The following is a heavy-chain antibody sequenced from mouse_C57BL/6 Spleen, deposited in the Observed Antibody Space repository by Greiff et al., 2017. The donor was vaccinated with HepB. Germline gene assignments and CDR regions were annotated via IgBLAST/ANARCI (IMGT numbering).Heavy chain of an antibody. CDR3: ARRASIGVYFDY. J-gene: IGHJ2*01. CDR2: IDPSDSYT. V-gene: IGHV1-50*01. Sequence: VQLKQPGAELVKPGASVKLSCKASGYTFTSYWMQWVKQRPGQGLEWIGEIDPSDSYTNYNQKFKGKATLTVDTSSSTAYMQLSSLTSEDSAVYYCARRASIGVYFDYWGQGTTLTVSS. D-gene: IGHD2-14*01. CDR1: GYTFTSYW.